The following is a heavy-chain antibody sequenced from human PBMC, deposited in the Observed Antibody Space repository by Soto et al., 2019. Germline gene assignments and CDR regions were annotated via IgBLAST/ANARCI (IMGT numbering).Heavy chain of an antibody. CDR3: AREVVVPAAIGFDY. D-gene: IGHD2-2*02. J-gene: IGHJ4*02. Sequence: SQTLSLTCAISGDSVSSNSAAWNWIRQSASRGLEWLGRTYYRSKWYNDYAVSVKSRITINPDTSKNHFSLQLNSVTPEDTAVYYCAREVVVPAAIGFDYWGQGTLVTVSS. CDR2: TYYRSKWYN. CDR1: GDSVSSNSAA. V-gene: IGHV6-1*01.